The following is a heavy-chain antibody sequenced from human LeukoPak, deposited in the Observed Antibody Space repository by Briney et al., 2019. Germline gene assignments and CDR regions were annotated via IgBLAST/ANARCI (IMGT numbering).Heavy chain of an antibody. J-gene: IGHJ6*03. CDR1: GGSISSSSYY. CDR3: ATSEVIAIDYYYHYMDV. V-gene: IGHV4-39*01. Sequence: SETLSLTCTVSGGSISSSSYYWGWIRQPPGKGLEWIGSIYYSGSTYYNPSLKSRVTISVDTSKNQFSLKLSSVTAADTAVYYCATSEVIAIDYYYHYMDVWGKGTTVTVSS. CDR2: IYYSGST. D-gene: IGHD2-21*01.